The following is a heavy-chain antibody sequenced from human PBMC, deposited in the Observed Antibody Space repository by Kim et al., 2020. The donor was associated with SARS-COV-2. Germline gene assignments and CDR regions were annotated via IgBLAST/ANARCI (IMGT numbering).Heavy chain of an antibody. J-gene: IGHJ4*02. CDR1: GGSISSGGYY. D-gene: IGHD6-13*01. CDR3: ARRRTAACLFDY. CDR2: IYYSGST. Sequence: SETLSLTCTVSGGSISSGGYYWSWIRQHPGKGLEWIGYIYYSGSTYYNPSLESRVSISLDTSKNQFSLKLSSVTAADTAVYYCARRRTAACLFDYWGQG. V-gene: IGHV4-31*03.